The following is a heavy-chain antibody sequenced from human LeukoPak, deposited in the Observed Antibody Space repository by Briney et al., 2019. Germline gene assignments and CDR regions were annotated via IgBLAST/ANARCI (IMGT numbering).Heavy chain of an antibody. D-gene: IGHD2-21*02. CDR3: AREVTPGWFDP. V-gene: IGHV4-59*01. CDR2: IYYSGST. Sequence: GSLRLSCEVSGLTFGDNWMHWVRQPPGKGLEWIGYIYYSGSTNYNPSLKSRVTISVDTSKNQFSLKLSSVTAADTAVYYCAREVTPGWFDPWGQGTLVTVSS. CDR1: GLTFGDNW. J-gene: IGHJ5*02.